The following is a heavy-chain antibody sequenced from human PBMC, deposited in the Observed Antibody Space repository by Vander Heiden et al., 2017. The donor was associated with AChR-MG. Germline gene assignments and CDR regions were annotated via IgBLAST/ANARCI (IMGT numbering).Heavy chain of an antibody. CDR1: GFTSSHYA. Sequence: QVQLVESGGGVVQPGRSLRLSCATSGFTSSHYAMHWVRQAPGKGREWVAVTSNDGSEKYYADSVKGRFSISRDNSENTLSLQMNSLRVEDTAVYYCALGGSIVGAMFDYWGQGTLVTVSS. D-gene: IGHD1-26*01. CDR2: TSNDGSEK. CDR3: ALGGSIVGAMFDY. J-gene: IGHJ4*02. V-gene: IGHV3-30-3*01.